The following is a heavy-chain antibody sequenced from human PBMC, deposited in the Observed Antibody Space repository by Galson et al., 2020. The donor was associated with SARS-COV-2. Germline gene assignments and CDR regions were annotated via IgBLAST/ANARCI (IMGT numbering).Heavy chain of an antibody. V-gene: IGHV2-5*01. CDR1: GFSLTTSGVG. J-gene: IGHJ3*02. Sequence: SGPTLVKPTQTLTLTYTFSGFSLTTSGVGVGWIRQPPGKALEWPALLYWNDDKRYSPSMKSRLTITKDTSNNQVVLIMPNMDPVDTATYYCAHVPKQYDSSGSGDAFDIWGQGTMVTVSS. CDR3: AHVPKQYDSSGSGDAFDI. CDR2: LYWNDDK. D-gene: IGHD3-22*01.